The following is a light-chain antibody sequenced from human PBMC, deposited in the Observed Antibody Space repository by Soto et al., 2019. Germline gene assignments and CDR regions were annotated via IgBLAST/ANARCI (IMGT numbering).Light chain of an antibody. CDR2: LGS. V-gene: IGKV2-28*01. Sequence: DIVMTQSPLSLSVTPGEPASLSCRSSQSLLHSNGYNYLDWYLQKPGQSPQLLIYLGSNRASGGPDRFSGSGSGTDFTLKISRVEAEDVGVYYCMQAQETPWTFGQGNKVEIK. CDR3: MQAQETPWT. CDR1: QSLLHSNGYNY. J-gene: IGKJ1*01.